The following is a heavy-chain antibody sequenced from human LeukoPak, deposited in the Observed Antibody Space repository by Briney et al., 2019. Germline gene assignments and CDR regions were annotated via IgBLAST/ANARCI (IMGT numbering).Heavy chain of an antibody. Sequence: RGSLRLSCAASGFTFSNYGMHWVRQAPGKGLEWVAFIRYDARNIYYADSVKGRFTISRDNSKKTLYLQMNSLRAEDTAFYYCAKDIYSYGEPDHWGQGTLVIVSS. J-gene: IGHJ4*02. CDR3: AKDIYSYGEPDH. CDR1: GFTFSNYG. CDR2: IRYDARNI. D-gene: IGHD5-18*01. V-gene: IGHV3-30*02.